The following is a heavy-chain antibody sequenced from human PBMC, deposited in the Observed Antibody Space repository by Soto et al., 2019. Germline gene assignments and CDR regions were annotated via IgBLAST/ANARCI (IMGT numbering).Heavy chain of an antibody. CDR3: VRDRGCYNSDAFDI. Sequence: ASVKVSCKASGYTFTSYAMHWVSQAPGQRLEWMGIINPSGGTTTYAQKFQGRVTMTRDTSTSTVYMDLSSLRSEDTAVYYCVRDRGCYNSDAFDIWGQGTMVTVSS. CDR2: INPSGGTT. V-gene: IGHV1-46*01. D-gene: IGHD5-12*01. J-gene: IGHJ3*02. CDR1: GYTFTSYA.